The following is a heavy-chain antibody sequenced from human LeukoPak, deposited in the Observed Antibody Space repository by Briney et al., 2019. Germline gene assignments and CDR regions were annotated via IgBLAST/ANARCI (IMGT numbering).Heavy chain of an antibody. V-gene: IGHV3-48*03. J-gene: IGHJ6*03. D-gene: IGHD2-15*01. CDR1: GFTFSSYA. CDR3: ARVCGGSFPLRYYYYYYMDV. Sequence: PGGSLRLSCAASGFTFSSYAMSWVRQAPGKGLEWVSYISSSGSTIYYADSVKGRFTISRDNAKNSLYLQMNSLRAEDTAVYYCARVCGGSFPLRYYYYYYMDVWGKGTTVTISS. CDR2: ISSSGSTI.